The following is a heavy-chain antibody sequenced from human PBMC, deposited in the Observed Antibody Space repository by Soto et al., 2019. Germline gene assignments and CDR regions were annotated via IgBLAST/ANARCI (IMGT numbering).Heavy chain of an antibody. J-gene: IGHJ6*02. V-gene: IGHV1-69*13. D-gene: IGHD5-12*01. CDR3: ARDLTVAPPRYYCYYGMDV. CDR1: GGTFSSYA. Sequence: SVKVSCKASGGTFSSYAISWVRQAPGQGLEWMGGIIPIFGTANYAQKFQGRVTITADESTSTAYMELSSLRSEDTAVYYCARDLTVAPPRYYCYYGMDVWGQGTTVTVSS. CDR2: IIPIFGTA.